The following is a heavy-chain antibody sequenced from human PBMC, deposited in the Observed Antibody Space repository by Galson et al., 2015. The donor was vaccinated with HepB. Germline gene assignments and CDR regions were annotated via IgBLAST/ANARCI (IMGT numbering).Heavy chain of an antibody. Sequence: SLRLSCAASGFTXXXYWMSWVRQAPGKGLEWVANIKQDGXEKYYVDSVKXXFTISRDNAKNPLYLQMNSLRAEDTAVXYCARERRLGLTIFGAVGYMDVWGXXTXVTXSS. CDR3: ARERRLGLTIFGAVGYMDV. J-gene: IGHJ6*03. V-gene: IGHV3-7*03. D-gene: IGHD3-3*01. CDR1: GFTXXXYW. CDR2: IKQDGXEK.